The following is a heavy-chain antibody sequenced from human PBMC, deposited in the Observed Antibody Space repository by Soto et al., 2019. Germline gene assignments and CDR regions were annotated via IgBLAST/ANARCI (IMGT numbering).Heavy chain of an antibody. J-gene: IGHJ4*02. Sequence: SETLSLTCNVSGGSISSGGYYWSWIRQHPGKGLEWIGYIYYSGSTYYNPSLKSRVTISVDTSKNQFSLKLSSVTAADTAVYYCARVSSSGWYFDYWGQGTLVTVSS. CDR1: GGSISSGGYY. D-gene: IGHD6-19*01. CDR3: ARVSSSGWYFDY. CDR2: IYYSGST. V-gene: IGHV4-31*03.